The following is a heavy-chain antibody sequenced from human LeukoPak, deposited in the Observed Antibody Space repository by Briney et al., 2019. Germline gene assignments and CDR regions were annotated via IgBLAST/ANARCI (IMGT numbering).Heavy chain of an antibody. D-gene: IGHD3-22*01. CDR2: ISGSGVST. V-gene: IGHV3-23*01. J-gene: IGHJ3*02. CDR1: GFTFSSYE. Sequence: GGSLRLSCAASGFTFSSYEMNWVRQAPGKGLEWVAGISGSGVSTFYAGSVKGRFTISRDNSKNTLYLQMNSLRAEDTAVYYCAKWATYYYDSSGYSWGAFDIWGQGTMVTVSS. CDR3: AKWATYYYDSSGYSWGAFDI.